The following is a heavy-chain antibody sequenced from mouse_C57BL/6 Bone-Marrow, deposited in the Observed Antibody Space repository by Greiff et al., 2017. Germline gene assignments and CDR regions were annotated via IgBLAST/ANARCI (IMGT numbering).Heavy chain of an antibody. CDR2: INPNNGGT. CDR3: ARSGLRRYVYV. D-gene: IGHD2-4*01. V-gene: IGHV1-18*01. J-gene: IGHJ1*03. Sequence: EVQLQQSGPELVKPGASVKIPCKASGYTFTDYNMDWVKQSHGKSLEWIGDINPNNGGTIYNQKFKGKATLTVEKSSSTAYMELRSLTSEDTAVYYCARSGLRRYVYVWGTGTTVTVSS. CDR1: GYTFTDYN.